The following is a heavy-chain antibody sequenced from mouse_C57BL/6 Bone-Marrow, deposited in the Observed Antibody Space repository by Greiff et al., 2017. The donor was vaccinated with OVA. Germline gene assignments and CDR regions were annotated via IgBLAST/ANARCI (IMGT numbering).Heavy chain of an antibody. Sequence: VKLMESDAELVKPGASVKISCKVSGYTFTDHTIHWMKQRPEQGLEWIGYIYPRDGSTKYNEKFKGKATLTADKSSSTAYMQLNSLTSEDSAVYFCARRGLGYYDRAMDYWGQGTSVTVSS. CDR3: ARRGLGYYDRAMDY. CDR1: GYTFTDHT. D-gene: IGHD1-1*01. J-gene: IGHJ4*01. CDR2: IYPRDGST. V-gene: IGHV1-78*01.